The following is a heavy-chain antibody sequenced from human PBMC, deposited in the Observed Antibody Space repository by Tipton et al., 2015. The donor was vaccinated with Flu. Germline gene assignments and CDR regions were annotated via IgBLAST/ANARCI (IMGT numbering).Heavy chain of an antibody. Sequence: SLRLSCAASGFAFSGAAMHWVRQAPGKGLEWVGRIRSKVNNYATAYGASVRGRFTISRDDLKNTAYLQMDSVEAEGTAVYYCAQRGTAEGHWGQGTLVTVSS. CDR1: GFAFSGAA. D-gene: IGHD7-27*01. CDR2: IRSKVNNYAT. CDR3: AQRGTAEGH. J-gene: IGHJ4*02. V-gene: IGHV3-73*01.